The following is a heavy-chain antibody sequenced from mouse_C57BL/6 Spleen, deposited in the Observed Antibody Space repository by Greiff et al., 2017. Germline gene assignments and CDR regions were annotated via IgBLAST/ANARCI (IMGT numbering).Heavy chain of an antibody. J-gene: IGHJ1*03. CDR2: IIPYNGGT. Sequence: EVQLQQSGPVLVKPGASVKMSCKASGYTFTDYYMNWVKQSHGKSLEWIGVIIPYNGGTSYNQKFKGKATLTVDKSSSTAYRELNSLTSEDSAVYYGARPRGSGTAYFAVWGTGTMVTVSS. CDR1: GYTFTDYY. V-gene: IGHV1-19*01. D-gene: IGHD1-1*01. CDR3: ARPRGSGTAYFAV.